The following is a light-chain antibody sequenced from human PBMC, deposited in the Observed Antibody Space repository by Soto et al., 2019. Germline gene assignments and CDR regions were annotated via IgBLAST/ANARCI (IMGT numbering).Light chain of an antibody. CDR3: QQYGSSPPTGT. V-gene: IGKV3-20*01. CDR1: QSVSSSY. J-gene: IGKJ1*01. Sequence: EIVLTQSPGTLSLSPGERATLSCRASQSVSSSYLAWYQRKPGQAPRLLIYGACSRATGIPDRFSGSGSGTDFTLTISRLEPEDFAVYYCQQYGSSPPTGTFGQGTKVDIK. CDR2: GAC.